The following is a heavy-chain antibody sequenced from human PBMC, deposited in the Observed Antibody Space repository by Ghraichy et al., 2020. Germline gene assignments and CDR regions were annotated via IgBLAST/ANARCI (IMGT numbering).Heavy chain of an antibody. V-gene: IGHV4-39*07. CDR2: IYYSGST. CDR3: ARTHHIAAAGSDPVSWFRYYYYGMDV. Sequence: SQTLSLTCTVSGGSISSSSYYWGWIRQPPGKGLEWIGSIYYSGSTYYNPSLKSRVTISVDTSKNQFSLKLSSVTAADTAVYYCARTHHIAAAGSDPVSWFRYYYYGMDVWGQGTTVTVSS. D-gene: IGHD6-13*01. CDR1: GGSISSSSYY. J-gene: IGHJ6*02.